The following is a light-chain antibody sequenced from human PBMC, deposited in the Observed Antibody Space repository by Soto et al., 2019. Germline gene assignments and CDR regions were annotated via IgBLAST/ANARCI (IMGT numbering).Light chain of an antibody. CDR1: QSVSSY. Sequence: IVLTQSPATLSLSPGERATLSCRPSQSVSSYLAWYQQKPGQAPRLLIYDASNRATGIPARFSGSGSGTDFTLTISSLEPEDFAVYYCQQRSNWPPWTFGQGTKVDI. J-gene: IGKJ1*01. CDR3: QQRSNWPPWT. CDR2: DAS. V-gene: IGKV3-11*01.